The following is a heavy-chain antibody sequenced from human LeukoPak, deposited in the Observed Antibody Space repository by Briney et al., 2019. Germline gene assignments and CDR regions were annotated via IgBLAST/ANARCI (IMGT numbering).Heavy chain of an antibody. CDR3: AKEERGMGGYFDY. CDR2: ISGSGGST. V-gene: IGHV3-23*01. CDR1: GFTFSSYG. Sequence: PGGSLRLSCAAPGFTFSSYGMSWVRQAPGKGLEWVSAISGSGGSTYYADSVKGRFTISRDNSKNTLYLQMNSLRAEDTAVYYCAKEERGMGGYFDYWGQGTLVTVSS. J-gene: IGHJ4*02. D-gene: IGHD3-16*01.